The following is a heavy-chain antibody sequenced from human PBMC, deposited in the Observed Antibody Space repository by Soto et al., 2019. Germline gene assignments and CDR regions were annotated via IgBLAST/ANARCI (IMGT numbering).Heavy chain of an antibody. CDR3: ARDPGDY. J-gene: IGHJ4*02. Sequence: SATLSLTCTVSRGSISSYYWSWIRQPAGKGLEWIGHIYPSMNTNYNPSLKSRVSMSVDTSKNQFSLKLSSVTAADTAVYYCARDPGDYWGQGTLVTVSS. V-gene: IGHV4-4*07. CDR2: IYPSMNT. CDR1: RGSISSYY.